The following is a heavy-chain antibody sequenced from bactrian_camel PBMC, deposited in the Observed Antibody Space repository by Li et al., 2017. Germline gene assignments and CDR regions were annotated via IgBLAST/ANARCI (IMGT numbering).Heavy chain of an antibody. D-gene: IGHD1*01. CDR3: AAGPSGAGAGATRFPPAKLFVA. CDR2: INSGGGRT. J-gene: IGHJ6*01. V-gene: IGHV3S40*01. CDR1: GSTYWW. Sequence: VQLVESGGGLVQPGGSLRLSCSASGSTYWWMGWVRQTPGKGLEWVSHINSGGGRTYYADSVKGRFTISQDKSKNIVYLQMRNLTPEDTAMYYCAAGPSGAGAGATRFPPAKLFVAWGRGTQVTVS.